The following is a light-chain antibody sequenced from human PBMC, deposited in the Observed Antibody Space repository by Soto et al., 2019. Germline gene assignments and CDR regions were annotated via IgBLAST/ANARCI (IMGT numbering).Light chain of an antibody. CDR2: DAS. Sequence: EIVLTQSPGTLSLSPGERATLSCRASQSVRSNYLAWYQQRPGQAPRLLIYDASSRATGIPDRFSGSGSGTDFTLTISRLEHEDFAVYYCQRYGSSRTFGGGTKVDIK. CDR1: QSVRSNY. V-gene: IGKV3-20*01. J-gene: IGKJ4*02. CDR3: QRYGSSRT.